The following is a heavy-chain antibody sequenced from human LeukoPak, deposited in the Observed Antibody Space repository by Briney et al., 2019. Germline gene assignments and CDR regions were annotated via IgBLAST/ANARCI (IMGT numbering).Heavy chain of an antibody. CDR2: IYITSRHI. J-gene: IGHJ3*02. V-gene: IGHV3-21*06. CDR1: GFTFSTYT. CDR3: ARSVIKAPNTLGVGFDI. Sequence: GGSLRLSCAASGFTFSTYTMNWVRQAPGKGLEWVSSIYITSRHIYYADSVQGRFAISRDNAVNSLFLQMNNLRVEDTAIYYCARSVIKAPNTLGVGFDIWGQGTVVTVSS. D-gene: IGHD2/OR15-2a*01.